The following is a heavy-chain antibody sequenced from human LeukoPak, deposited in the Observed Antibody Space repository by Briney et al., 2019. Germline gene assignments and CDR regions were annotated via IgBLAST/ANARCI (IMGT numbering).Heavy chain of an antibody. J-gene: IGHJ1*01. CDR3: ARLAYCGGDCYFEYFQH. Sequence: GESLRISCQASGYKITSHWIAWVRQMPGKSPEWMGIIYPGDSDTRYSPSSQGQVTISADKSISTAYLQWSSLKASDTAMYYCARLAYCGGDCYFEYFQHWGQGTLVTVSS. CDR1: GYKITSHW. CDR2: IYPGDSDT. D-gene: IGHD2-21*02. V-gene: IGHV5-51*01.